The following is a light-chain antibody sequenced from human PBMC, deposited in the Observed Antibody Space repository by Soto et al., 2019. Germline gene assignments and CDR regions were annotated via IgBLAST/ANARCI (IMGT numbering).Light chain of an antibody. Sequence: EIVLTQSPATLSVSPGERATLSCRASQSVASCLAWYHQKPGQAPRLLIYGASTRATGVPARFSGSGSGTEFTLTISSLQSEDFAVYYCQQYNDWPLLTFGGGTKVDIK. J-gene: IGKJ4*01. CDR2: GAS. CDR1: QSVASC. V-gene: IGKV3-15*01. CDR3: QQYNDWPLLT.